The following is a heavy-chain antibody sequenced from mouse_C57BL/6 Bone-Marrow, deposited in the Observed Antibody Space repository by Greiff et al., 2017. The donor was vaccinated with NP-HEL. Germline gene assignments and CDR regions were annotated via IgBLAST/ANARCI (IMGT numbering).Heavy chain of an antibody. V-gene: IGHV1-81*01. CDR2: IYPRSGNT. Sequence: VKLQESGAELARPGASVKLSCKASGYTFTSYGISWVKQRTGQGLEWIGEIYPRSGNTYYNEKFKGKATLTADKSSSTAYMELRSLTSEDSAVYFCARWDYYGSSYVWYFDVWGTGTTVTVSS. J-gene: IGHJ1*03. D-gene: IGHD1-1*01. CDR3: ARWDYYGSSYVWYFDV. CDR1: GYTFTSYG.